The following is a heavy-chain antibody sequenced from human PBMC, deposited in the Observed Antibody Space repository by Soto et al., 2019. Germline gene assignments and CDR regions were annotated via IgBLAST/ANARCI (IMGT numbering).Heavy chain of an antibody. J-gene: IGHJ1*01. D-gene: IGHD2-2*01. CDR2: IFHSGST. CDR3: VRLDCSSISRYGGYFRH. Sequence: QVQLQESGPGLVKPSETLSLTCAVSGGSISSYFWSWIRQPPGKGLEWIGYIFHSGSTKYNPSLESRVTISVDTSRNQFSLQLNSVTAADTAVYYCVRLDCSSISRYGGYFRHWGQGTLVTVSS. CDR1: GGSISSYF. V-gene: IGHV4-59*08.